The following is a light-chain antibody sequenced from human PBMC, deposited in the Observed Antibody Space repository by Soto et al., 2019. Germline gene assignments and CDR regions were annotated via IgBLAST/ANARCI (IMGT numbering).Light chain of an antibody. V-gene: IGLV1-44*01. CDR3: AAWDVSLNGWV. CDR1: SSNNGSNT. Sequence: QSVLTQPPSASGTPGQRVTISCSGSSSNNGSNTVNWYQQLPGTAPKLLIYSNNQRPSGVPDRFSGSKSGTSASLAISGLQSEDEADYYCAAWDVSLNGWVFGGGTKLTVL. CDR2: SNN. J-gene: IGLJ3*02.